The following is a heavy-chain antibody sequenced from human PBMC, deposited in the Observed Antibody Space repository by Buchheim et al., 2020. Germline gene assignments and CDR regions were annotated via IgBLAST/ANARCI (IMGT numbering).Heavy chain of an antibody. CDR1: GFTFSGSA. D-gene: IGHD1-26*01. CDR2: IRSKSNNYAT. CDR3: TRHPLREKNSGGYLTDYYYGMDV. Sequence: EVQLVESGGGLVQPGGSLKLSCAASGFTFSGSAMHWVRQASGKGLEWVGRIRSKSNNYATTYAASVAGRFTISRDDSNNMAYLQMNSLKTEDTAVYYCTRHPLREKNSGGYLTDYYYGMDVWGQGTT. V-gene: IGHV3-73*02. J-gene: IGHJ6*02.